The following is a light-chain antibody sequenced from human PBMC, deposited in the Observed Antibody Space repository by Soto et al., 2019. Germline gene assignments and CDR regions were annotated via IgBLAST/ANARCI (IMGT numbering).Light chain of an antibody. CDR2: QAS. V-gene: IGKV1-5*03. J-gene: IGKJ2*01. CDR3: QQYYTYPYT. Sequence: DIQMTQSPSTLSSSVGDRVTITCRASHSISVWLAWYQQKPGKAPKLLIYQASTLESGVPSRFSGRGSGTDFTLTISSLQPDDFATYYCQQYYTYPYTFG. CDR1: HSISVW.